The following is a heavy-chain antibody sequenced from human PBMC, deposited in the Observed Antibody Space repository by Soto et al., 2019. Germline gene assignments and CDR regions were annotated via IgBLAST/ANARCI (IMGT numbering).Heavy chain of an antibody. D-gene: IGHD3-22*01. V-gene: IGHV1-18*01. CDR3: ARDWGYYYDSSGYYSVI. CDR2: ISGYNGNP. Sequence: QVQLVQSGAEVKKPGASVKVSCKASGYTFTSYGISWVRQAPGQGLEWMGWISGYNGNPHYAHNFQGRVTMTTHTSTSTGYMELRSLRVDDTAVYYCARDWGYYYDSSGYYSVIWGQGTMVTVSS. J-gene: IGHJ3*02. CDR1: GYTFTSYG.